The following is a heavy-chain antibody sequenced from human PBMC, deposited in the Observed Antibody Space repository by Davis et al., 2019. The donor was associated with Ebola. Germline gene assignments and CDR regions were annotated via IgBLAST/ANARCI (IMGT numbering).Heavy chain of an antibody. CDR2: IYYSGST. CDR3: ARGSQLRNWFDP. CDR1: GGSISSYY. D-gene: IGHD6-6*01. V-gene: IGHV4-59*08. J-gene: IGHJ5*02. Sequence: PSETLSLTCTVSGGSISSYYWSWIRQPPGKGLEWIGYIYYSGSTNYNPSLKSRVTISVDTSKNQFSLKLSSVTAADTAVYYCARGSQLRNWFDPWGQGTLVTVSS.